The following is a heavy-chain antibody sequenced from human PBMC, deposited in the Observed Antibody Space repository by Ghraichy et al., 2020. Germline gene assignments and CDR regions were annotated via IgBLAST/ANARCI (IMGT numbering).Heavy chain of an antibody. V-gene: IGHV3-21*01. D-gene: IGHD2-8*02. CDR2: IDSIGNYI. J-gene: IGHJ4*02. CDR1: GFTLTNYG. Sequence: GGSLRLSCAVSGFTLTNYGMNWVRQAPGKGREWVSFIDSIGNYINYADSVKGRSTIYRENAKNSLYLRMNSLRTEETAIYYGERGGVGTDCWGQGTLVTVSS. CDR3: ERGGVGTDC.